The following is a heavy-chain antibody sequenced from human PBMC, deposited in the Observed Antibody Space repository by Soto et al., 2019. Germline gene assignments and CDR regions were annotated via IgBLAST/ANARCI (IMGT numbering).Heavy chain of an antibody. CDR1: GGSISSGGYY. Sequence: QVQLQESGPGLVKPSQTLSLTCTVSGGSISSGGYYWSWIRQHPGKGLEWIGYIYYSGSTYYNPSLKSRVTISVDTSKNQFSLKLSSVTAADTAVYYCARAEYYDYVWGSYRQTFFDYWGQGTLVTVSS. CDR3: ARAEYYDYVWGSYRQTFFDY. V-gene: IGHV4-31*03. D-gene: IGHD3-16*02. CDR2: IYYSGST. J-gene: IGHJ4*02.